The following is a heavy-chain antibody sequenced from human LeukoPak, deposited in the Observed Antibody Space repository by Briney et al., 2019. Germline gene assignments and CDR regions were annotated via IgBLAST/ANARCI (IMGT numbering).Heavy chain of an antibody. CDR3: ARDGGLGY. J-gene: IGHJ4*02. V-gene: IGHV3-30*03. Sequence: GGSLRLSCAASGFSFGSYGIHWVRQAPGKGLEWVAVISHEGSQTYYADSVRGRFTISRDNSKNMVYLQMNSLRAEDTAVYYCARDGGLGYWGQGTLVTVSS. CDR1: GFSFGSYG. D-gene: IGHD3-16*01. CDR2: ISHEGSQT.